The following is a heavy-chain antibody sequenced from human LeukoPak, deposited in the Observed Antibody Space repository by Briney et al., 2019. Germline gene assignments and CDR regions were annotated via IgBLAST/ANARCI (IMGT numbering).Heavy chain of an antibody. CDR2: INHSGST. CDR3: ARRYSYGYLPY. D-gene: IGHD5-18*01. Sequence: PSETLSLTCAVYGGSFSGYYWSWIRQPPGKGLEWIGEINHSGSTNYNPSLKSRVTISVDTSKNQFSLKLGSVTAADTAVYYCARRYSYGYLPYWGQGTLVTVSS. J-gene: IGHJ4*02. CDR1: GGSFSGYY. V-gene: IGHV4-34*01.